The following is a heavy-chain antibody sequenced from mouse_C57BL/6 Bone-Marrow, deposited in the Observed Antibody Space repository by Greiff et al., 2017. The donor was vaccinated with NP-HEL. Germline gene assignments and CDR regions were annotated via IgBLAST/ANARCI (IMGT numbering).Heavy chain of an antibody. V-gene: IGHV5-17*01. J-gene: IGHJ1*03. D-gene: IGHD2-5*01. CDR1: GFTFSDYG. CDR2: ISSGSSTI. CDR3: ARTYYSNCYWYFDV. Sequence: EVKLVESGGGLVKPGGSLKLSCAASGFTFSDYGMHWVRQAPEKGLEWVAYISSGSSTIYYADTVKGRFTISRDNAKNTLFLQMTSLRSEDTAMYYCARTYYSNCYWYFDVWGTGTTVTVSS.